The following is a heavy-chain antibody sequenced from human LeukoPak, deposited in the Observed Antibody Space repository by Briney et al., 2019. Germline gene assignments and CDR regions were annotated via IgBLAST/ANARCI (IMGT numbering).Heavy chain of an antibody. CDR2: INPNSGGT. CDR3: ASLTAGDIVVVPAAMDYYYYGMDV. V-gene: IGHV1-2*02. CDR1: GYTFTGYY. Sequence: APVKVSCKASGYTFTGYYMHWVRQAPGQGLEWMGWINPNSGGTNYAQKFQGRVTMTRDTSISTAYMELSRLRSDDTAVYYCASLTAGDIVVVPAAMDYYYYGMDVWGQGTTVTVSS. D-gene: IGHD2-2*01. J-gene: IGHJ6*02.